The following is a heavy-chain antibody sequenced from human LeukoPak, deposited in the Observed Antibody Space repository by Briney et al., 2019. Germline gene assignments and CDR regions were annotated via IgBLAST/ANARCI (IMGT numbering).Heavy chain of an antibody. V-gene: IGHV3-7*05. Sequence: GGSLRLSCAASGFTFSNYGMFWVRQAPGKGLEWVANIKQDGSEKYYVDSVKGRFTISRDNAKNSLFLQMNSLRAEDTAVYYCAANGGPFDFWGQGTLVTVSS. CDR1: GFTFSNYG. CDR2: IKQDGSEK. J-gene: IGHJ4*02. D-gene: IGHD4-23*01. CDR3: AANGGPFDF.